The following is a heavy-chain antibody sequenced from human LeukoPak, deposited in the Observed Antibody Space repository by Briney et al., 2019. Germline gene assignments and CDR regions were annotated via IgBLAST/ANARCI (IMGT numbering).Heavy chain of an antibody. D-gene: IGHD6-13*01. V-gene: IGHV3-30*03. CDR1: GFTFRTYG. CDR2: ISNDGSNK. Sequence: PGGSLRLSCAASGFTFRTYGMHWVRQAPGKGLEWVAVISNDGSNKYYADSVKGRFTISRDNSKNTLYLQMNSLRAEDTAVYYCARGSSSWYFDYWGQGTLVTVSS. J-gene: IGHJ4*02. CDR3: ARGSSSWYFDY.